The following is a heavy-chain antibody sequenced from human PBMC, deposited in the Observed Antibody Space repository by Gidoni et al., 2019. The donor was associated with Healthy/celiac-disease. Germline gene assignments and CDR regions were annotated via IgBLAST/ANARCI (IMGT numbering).Heavy chain of an antibody. J-gene: IGHJ6*02. D-gene: IGHD3-16*01. V-gene: IGHV4-61*02. CDR3: ARSLGDGYNGVDV. Sequence: QVQLQESGPGLVKPSQTLSLTCTVSGGSISSGSYYWSWIRQPAGKGLEWIGRIYTSGSTNYNPSLKSRVTISVDTSKNQFSLKLSSVTAADTAVYYCARSLGDGYNGVDVWGQGTTVTVSS. CDR1: GGSISSGSYY. CDR2: IYTSGST.